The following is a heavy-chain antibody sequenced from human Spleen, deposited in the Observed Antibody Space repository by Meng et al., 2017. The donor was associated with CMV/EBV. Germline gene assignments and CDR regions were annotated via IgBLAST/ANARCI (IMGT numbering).Heavy chain of an antibody. D-gene: IGHD7-27*01. J-gene: IGHJ3*02. CDR3: ARPITGGDAFDI. V-gene: IGHV3-20*04. Sequence: GESLKISCAASGFIFDDYGMSWVRQAPGKGLEWVSGINWNGGSTGYADSVKGRFTISRDNAKNSLYLQMNSLRAEDTALYYCARPITGGDAFDIWGQGTMVTVSS. CDR2: INWNGGST. CDR1: GFIFDDYG.